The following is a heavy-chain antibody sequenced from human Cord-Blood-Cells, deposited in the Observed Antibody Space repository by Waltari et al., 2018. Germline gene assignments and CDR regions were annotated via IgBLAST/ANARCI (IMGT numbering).Heavy chain of an antibody. CDR1: GGSFSGYY. J-gene: IGHJ5*02. CDR2: INHSGST. V-gene: IGHV4-34*01. CDR3: ARGSRGDSSSSNWFDP. Sequence: QVQLQQWGAGLLKPSETLSLTCAVYGGSFSGYYWSWIRPPPGKGLEWIGEINHSGSTNYTPSLKSRVTISVDTSKNQFSLKLSSVTAADTAVYYCARGSRGDSSSSNWFDPWGQGTLVTVSS. D-gene: IGHD6-6*01.